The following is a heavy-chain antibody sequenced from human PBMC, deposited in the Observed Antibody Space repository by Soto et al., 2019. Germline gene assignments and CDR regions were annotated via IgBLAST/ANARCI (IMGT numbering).Heavy chain of an antibody. D-gene: IGHD3-3*01. V-gene: IGHV3-23*01. Sequence: EVQLLESGGGLVQPGGSLRLSCAASGFTFSSYAMSWVRQAPGKGLEWVSAISGSGGSTYYADSVKSRFTISRDNSKNTLYLQMNSLRAEDTAVYYCAKVKERFLEWLHPRYYFDYWGQGTLVTVSS. J-gene: IGHJ4*02. CDR1: GFTFSSYA. CDR3: AKVKERFLEWLHPRYYFDY. CDR2: ISGSGGST.